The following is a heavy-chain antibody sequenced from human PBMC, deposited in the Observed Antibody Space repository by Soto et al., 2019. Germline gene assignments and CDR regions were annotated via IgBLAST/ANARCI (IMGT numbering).Heavy chain of an antibody. Sequence: PSETLSLTCTVSGGSISSYYWSWIRQPPGKGLEWIGYIYYSGSTNYNPSLKSRVTISVDTSKNQFSLKLSSVTAADTAVYYCARLQNWKQWLNFDDWGQGTLVTVSS. J-gene: IGHJ4*02. V-gene: IGHV4-59*08. CDR2: IYYSGST. CDR1: GGSISSYY. CDR3: ARLQNWKQWLNFDD. D-gene: IGHD6-19*01.